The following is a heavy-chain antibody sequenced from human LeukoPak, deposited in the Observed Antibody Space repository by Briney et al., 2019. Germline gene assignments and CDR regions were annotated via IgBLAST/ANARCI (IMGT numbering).Heavy chain of an antibody. CDR3: AKEITYQLERRFVPLYS. Sequence: GGSLRLSCAASGFTFSDAWMSWVRQAPGKGLEWVGRIKSKSDGGTIDYAAPVKGRFTFSRDDSRNTLYLQMNSLRAEDTAVYYCAKEITYQLERRFVPLYSWGQGTPVTVSS. CDR2: IKSKSDGGTI. V-gene: IGHV3-15*01. J-gene: IGHJ4*02. D-gene: IGHD1-1*01. CDR1: GFTFSDAW.